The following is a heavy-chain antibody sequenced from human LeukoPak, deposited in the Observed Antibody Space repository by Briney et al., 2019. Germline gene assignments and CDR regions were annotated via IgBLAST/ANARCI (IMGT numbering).Heavy chain of an antibody. CDR3: ATDRVLRYFGSRTYYFDY. CDR2: FDPEDGDT. Sequence: ASVKVSCKVSGYTLTELSMHWVRQAPGKGLEWMGGFDPEDGDTIYAQKFQGRVTMTEDTSTDTAYMELSSLRSEDTAVYYCATDRVLRYFGSRTYYFDYWGQGTLVTVSS. J-gene: IGHJ4*02. CDR1: GYTLTELS. D-gene: IGHD3-9*01. V-gene: IGHV1-24*01.